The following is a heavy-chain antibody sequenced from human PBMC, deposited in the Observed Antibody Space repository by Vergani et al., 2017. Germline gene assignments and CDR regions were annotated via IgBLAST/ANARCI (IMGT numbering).Heavy chain of an antibody. CDR1: GFTVSSNY. CDR3: ARGRDTRGAFDI. J-gene: IGHJ3*02. CDR2: ISGSGGST. D-gene: IGHD3-10*01. V-gene: IGHV3-66*01. Sequence: EVQLVESGGGLVQPGGSLRLSCAASGFTVSSNYMSWVRQAPGKGLEWVSVISGSGGSTYYADSVKGRFTISRDNSKNTLYLQMNSLRAEDTAVYYCARGRDTRGAFDIWGQGTMVTVSS.